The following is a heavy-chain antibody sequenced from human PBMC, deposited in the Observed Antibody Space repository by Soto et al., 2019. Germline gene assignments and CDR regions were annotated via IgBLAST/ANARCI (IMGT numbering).Heavy chain of an antibody. Sequence: QVQLQESGTGLVKPSETLSLTCTVSGGSISSYYWSWIRQPPGKGLEWIGYIYYSGSTNYNPSLKSRVTISVDTSKNQFSLKLSSVTAADTAVSYCARISVSSSWYGLDYWGQGTLVTVSS. CDR2: IYYSGST. CDR1: GGSISSYY. J-gene: IGHJ4*02. V-gene: IGHV4-59*08. CDR3: ARISVSSSWYGLDY. D-gene: IGHD6-13*01.